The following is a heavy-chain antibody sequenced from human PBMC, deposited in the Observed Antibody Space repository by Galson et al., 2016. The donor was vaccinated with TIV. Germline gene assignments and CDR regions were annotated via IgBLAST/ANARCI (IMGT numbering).Heavy chain of an antibody. Sequence: SLRLSCAASGFTFSSHAMTWVRQAPGKGLEWVSAISGSGATTHYADSVKGRFTISRDNSKNTLYVQMNSLRAEDTAVYYCAKVPSSGFSYYYGWDVWGKGTTVTVSS. V-gene: IGHV3-23*01. CDR2: ISGSGATT. CDR3: AKVPSSGFSYYYGWDV. CDR1: GFTFSSHA. J-gene: IGHJ6*04. D-gene: IGHD3-10*01.